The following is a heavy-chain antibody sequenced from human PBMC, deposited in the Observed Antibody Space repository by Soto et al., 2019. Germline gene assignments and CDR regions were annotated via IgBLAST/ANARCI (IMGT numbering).Heavy chain of an antibody. Sequence: GGSLRLSCAASGFTFDDYAMHWVRQAPGKGLEWVSGISWNSGSIGYADSVKGRFTISRDNAKNSLYLQMNSLRAEDTALYYCAKDIWEDELTYAFDIWGQGTMVTVSS. V-gene: IGHV3-9*01. CDR2: ISWNSGSI. J-gene: IGHJ3*02. D-gene: IGHD1-26*01. CDR3: AKDIWEDELTYAFDI. CDR1: GFTFDDYA.